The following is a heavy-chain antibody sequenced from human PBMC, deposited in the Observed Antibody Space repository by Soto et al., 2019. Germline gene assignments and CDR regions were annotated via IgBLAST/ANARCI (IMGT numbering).Heavy chain of an antibody. V-gene: IGHV1-18*04. CDR2: ISGDNGNT. CDR1: GDSFDRVD. CDR3: ARVSGYSSSYIRRSDYYYGMDV. J-gene: IGHJ6*02. Sequence: GASVKVSCKASGDSFDRVDISWVRQAPGQGLEWMGSISGDNGNTNYAQKLQGRVTMTTDTSTNTAYMELRSLRSDDPAVYYCARVSGYSSSYIRRSDYYYGMDVWGQGTTVTVSS. D-gene: IGHD6-13*01.